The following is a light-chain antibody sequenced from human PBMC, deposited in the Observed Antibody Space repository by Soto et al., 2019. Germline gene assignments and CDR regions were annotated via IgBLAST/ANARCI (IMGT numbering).Light chain of an antibody. CDR2: DAS. V-gene: IGKV3-11*01. CDR1: QTISSW. CDR3: QQRSD. Sequence: TQSPSTLSGSVGDRVTITCRASQTISSWLAWYQQKPGQTPRLLIYDASTRATDIPARFSGSGSGTDFTLTISSLEPEDFAVYYCQQRSDFGQGTRLEIK. J-gene: IGKJ5*01.